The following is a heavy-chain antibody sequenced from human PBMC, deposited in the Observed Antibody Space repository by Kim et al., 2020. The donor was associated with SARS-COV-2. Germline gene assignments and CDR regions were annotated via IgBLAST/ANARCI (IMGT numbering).Heavy chain of an antibody. Sequence: GGSLRLSCAASGFTFSSYSMNWVRQAPGKGLEWVSSIISSSSYIYYADSVKGRFTISRDNAKNSLYLQMNSLRAEDTAVYYCARDPGGGRATRGSGSGFDYWGQGTLVTVSS. CDR1: GFTFSSYS. CDR2: IISSSSYI. J-gene: IGHJ4*02. V-gene: IGHV3-21*01. CDR3: ARDPGGGRATRGSGSGFDY. D-gene: IGHD3-10*01.